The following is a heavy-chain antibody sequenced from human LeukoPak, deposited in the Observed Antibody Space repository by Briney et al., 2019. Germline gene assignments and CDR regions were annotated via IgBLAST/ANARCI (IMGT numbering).Heavy chain of an antibody. D-gene: IGHD4-17*01. CDR1: GGSFSDSY. J-gene: IGHJ4*02. Sequence: SETLSLTCAVHGGSFSDSYWNWIRQPPGKGLEWIGEVTHDGRINYNPALRGRVTISVDTSMNQFSLSLTSATAADTAVYYCATIYGDFSDFDSWAQGILVTVSS. CDR2: VTHDGRI. CDR3: ATIYGDFSDFDS. V-gene: IGHV4-34*01.